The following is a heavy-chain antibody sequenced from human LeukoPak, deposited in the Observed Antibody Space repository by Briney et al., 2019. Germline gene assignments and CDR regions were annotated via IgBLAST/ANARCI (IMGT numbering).Heavy chain of an antibody. Sequence: SETLSLTCAVYGGSFSGYYWSWIRQPPGKGPEWIGEINHSGSTNYNPSLKSRVTISVDTSKNQFSLKLSSVTAADTAVYYCARGYYYDSSGYDSGVWGQGTLVTVSS. CDR3: ARGYYYDSSGYDSGV. CDR1: GGSFSGYY. J-gene: IGHJ4*02. D-gene: IGHD3-22*01. CDR2: INHSGST. V-gene: IGHV4-34*01.